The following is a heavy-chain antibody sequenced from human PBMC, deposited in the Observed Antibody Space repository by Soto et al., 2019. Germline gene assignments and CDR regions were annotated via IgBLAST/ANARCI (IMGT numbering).Heavy chain of an antibody. CDR3: ARSLVVTREPLNWLDP. V-gene: IGHV2-70*01. CDR2: IDWDDDK. J-gene: IGHJ5*02. Sequence: SGPTLVNPTQTLTLTCTLSGFSLNTRGMCVNWIRQAPGKALEWLALIDWDDDKYYSTSLRTRLTISKDTSKNQVVLTMINMAPVDTATYYCARSLVVTREPLNWLDPWGQGTLVTVSS. CDR1: GFSLNTRGMC. D-gene: IGHD2-21*01.